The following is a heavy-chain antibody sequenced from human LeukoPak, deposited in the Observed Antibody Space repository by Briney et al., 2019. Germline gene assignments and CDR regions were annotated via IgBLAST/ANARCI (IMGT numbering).Heavy chain of an antibody. J-gene: IGHJ4*02. D-gene: IGHD3-22*01. CDR3: VRLRRNSDRSGYYYYYDY. V-gene: IGHV3-21*01. Sequence: GSLRLSCAASGFTFSSYSINWVRQAPGKGLEWVSSIRFRSNYIYYADSVRGRFSISRDDARDSLYLEMNSLRAEDSAVYYCVRLRRNSDRSGYYYYYDYWGQGTLVTASS. CDR2: IRFRSNYI. CDR1: GFTFSSYS.